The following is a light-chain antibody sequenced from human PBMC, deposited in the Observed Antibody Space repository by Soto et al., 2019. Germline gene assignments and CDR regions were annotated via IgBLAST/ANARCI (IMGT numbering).Light chain of an antibody. CDR3: QQYSSFSRT. CDR1: QTISTW. V-gene: IGKV1-5*01. Sequence: IQVTLSPSTLSASVGDRVTITCRASQTISTWLAWYQQKPGKAPELLIYDASTLESGVPSRFSGSGSGTEFSLTISSLQPDDFATFYCQQYSSFSRTFGQGTKGDIK. J-gene: IGKJ1*01. CDR2: DAS.